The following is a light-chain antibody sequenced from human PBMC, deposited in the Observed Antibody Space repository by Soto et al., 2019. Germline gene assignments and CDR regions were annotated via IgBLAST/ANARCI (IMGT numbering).Light chain of an antibody. Sequence: EIVMTQSPATLSVSPGERATLSCRASQSVSSNLAWYQQKPGQAPRLLIYGASTRATDVPDRFSGSGSGADFTLTISRLEPEDFAVYYCQQYGSSPPRTFCQGTKVDIK. CDR1: QSVSSN. CDR3: QQYGSSPPRT. CDR2: GAS. J-gene: IGKJ1*01. V-gene: IGKV3-20*01.